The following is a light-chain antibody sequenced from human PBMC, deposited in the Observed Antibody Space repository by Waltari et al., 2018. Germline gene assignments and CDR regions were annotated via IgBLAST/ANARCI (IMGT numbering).Light chain of an antibody. Sequence: QSVLTQPPSASGTPGQRVTIPCSGSSSNIGSNYVYWYQQLPGTAPKPLIYRNNQRPSGVPDRFSGSKSGTSASLAISGLRSEDEADYYCAAWDDSRGVSVVFGGGTKLTVL. CDR3: AAWDDSRGVSVV. CDR1: SSNIGSNY. V-gene: IGLV1-47*01. J-gene: IGLJ2*01. CDR2: RNN.